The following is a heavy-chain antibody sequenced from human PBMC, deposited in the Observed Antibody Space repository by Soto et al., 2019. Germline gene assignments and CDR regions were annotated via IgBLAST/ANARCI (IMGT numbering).Heavy chain of an antibody. Sequence: GGSLRLSCTASGFTFGDYAMSWFRQAPGKGLEWVGFIRSKAYGGTTEYAASVKGRFTISRDDSKSIAYLQMNSLKTEDTAVYYCTTLSLRKGGDYSRDYWGQGTLVTVSS. V-gene: IGHV3-49*03. D-gene: IGHD4-4*01. CDR1: GFTFGDYA. J-gene: IGHJ4*02. CDR2: IRSKAYGGTT. CDR3: TTLSLRKGGDYSRDY.